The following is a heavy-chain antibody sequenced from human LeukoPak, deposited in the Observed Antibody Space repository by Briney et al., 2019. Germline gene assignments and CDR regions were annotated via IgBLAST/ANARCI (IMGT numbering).Heavy chain of an antibody. V-gene: IGHV3-11*01. CDR3: ARAGYYDILTGLDY. CDR2: ISSGGDTI. Sequence: GSLRLSCAASGFTFSDYYMTWIRQAPGKGLEGVSFISSGGDTIYYADSVKGRFAISRDNAKNSLYLQMNSLRAEDTAIYYCARAGYYDILTGLDYWGRGTLVTVSS. D-gene: IGHD3-9*01. J-gene: IGHJ4*02. CDR1: GFTFSDYY.